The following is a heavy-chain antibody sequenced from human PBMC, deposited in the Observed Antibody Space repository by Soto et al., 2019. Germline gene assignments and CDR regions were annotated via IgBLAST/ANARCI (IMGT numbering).Heavy chain of an antibody. CDR1: GYSFTTDW. CDR2: IDPTDSYT. J-gene: IGHJ5*02. Sequence: PGESLKISCKASGYSFTTDWISWVRHMPGKGLEWMGRIDPTDSYTNYSPSFQGHVRISVDKSISTAYLQWSSLQASDTAIYYCARLHSGGLAAHQLDPWGQGTLVTVSS. D-gene: IGHD3-16*01. CDR3: ARLHSGGLAAHQLDP. V-gene: IGHV5-10-1*01.